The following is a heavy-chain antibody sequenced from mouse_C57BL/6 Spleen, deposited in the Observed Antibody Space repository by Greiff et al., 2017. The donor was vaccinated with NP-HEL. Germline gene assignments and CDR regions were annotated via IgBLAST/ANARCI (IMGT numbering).Heavy chain of an antibody. J-gene: IGHJ3*01. CDR2: INPNNGGT. D-gene: IGHD2-1*01. CDR3: ARSDGNLSFAY. Sequence: EVQLQQSGPELVKPGASVKISCKASGYTFTDYYMNWVKQSHGKSLEWIGDINPNNGGTSYNQKFKGKATLTVDKSSSTAYMELRSLTSEDSAVYYCARSDGNLSFAYWGQGTLVTVSA. V-gene: IGHV1-26*01. CDR1: GYTFTDYY.